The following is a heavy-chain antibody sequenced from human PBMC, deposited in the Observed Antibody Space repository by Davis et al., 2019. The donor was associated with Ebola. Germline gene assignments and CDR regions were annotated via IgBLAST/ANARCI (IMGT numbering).Heavy chain of an antibody. CDR2: FSYGDNT. CDR3: ARGHTYGSMVYGMDV. CDR1: GASISSRSYY. V-gene: IGHV4-39*01. J-gene: IGHJ6*02. Sequence: ESLKISCTVSGASISSRSYYWGWIRQPPGKGLQWVGSFSYGDNTHYYNPSLKSRVTISGDTSKNQIYLSMSSVTAADTAVYYCARGHTYGSMVYGMDVWGQGTTVTVSS. D-gene: IGHD5-18*01.